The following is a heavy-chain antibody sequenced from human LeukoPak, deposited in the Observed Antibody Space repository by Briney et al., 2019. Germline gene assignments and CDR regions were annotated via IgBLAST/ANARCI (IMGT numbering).Heavy chain of an antibody. J-gene: IGHJ4*02. Sequence: GGSLRLSCAASGFTFSDYYMSWIRQAPGKGLEWVSYISSSSSYTNYADSVKGRFTISRDNAKNSLYLQMNSLRAEDTAVYYCAKEAPDYFDYWGQGTLVTVSS. V-gene: IGHV3-11*06. CDR1: GFTFSDYY. CDR3: AKEAPDYFDY. CDR2: ISSSSSYT.